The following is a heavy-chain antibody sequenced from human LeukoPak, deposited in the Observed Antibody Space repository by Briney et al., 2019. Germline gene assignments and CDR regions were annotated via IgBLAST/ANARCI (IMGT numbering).Heavy chain of an antibody. CDR1: GGSISSYY. D-gene: IGHD4-17*01. V-gene: IGHV4-59*12. CDR2: IYYSGST. J-gene: IGHJ4*02. CDR3: AREGDGDAFDY. Sequence: PSETLSLTCTVSGGSISSYYWSWIRQPPGKGLEWIGYIYYSGSTYYNPSLKSRVTISVDTSKNQFSLKLSSVTAADTAVYYCAREGDGDAFDYWGQGTLVTVSS.